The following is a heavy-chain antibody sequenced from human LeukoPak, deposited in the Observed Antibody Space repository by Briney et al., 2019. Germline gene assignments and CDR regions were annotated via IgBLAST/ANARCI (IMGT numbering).Heavy chain of an antibody. CDR2: ISSSSSYI. V-gene: IGHV3-21*01. J-gene: IGHJ5*02. D-gene: IGHD3-10*01. CDR1: GFTFSSYS. Sequence: GGSLRLSCAASGFTFSSYSMNWVRQAPGKGLEWVSSISSSSSYIYYADSVKGRFTISRDNAKNSLYLQMNSLRAEDTAVYYCARGSGNNLFDPWGQGALVTVSS. CDR3: ARGSGNNLFDP.